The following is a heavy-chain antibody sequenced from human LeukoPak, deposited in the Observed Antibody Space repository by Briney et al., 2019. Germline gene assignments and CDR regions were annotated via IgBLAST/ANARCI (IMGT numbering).Heavy chain of an antibody. CDR2: IYYSGST. Sequence: SETLSLTCTVSGGSISGSSYYWGWIRQPPGKGLEWIGSIYYSGSTYYNPSLKSRVTIFVDTSKNQFSLKLSSVTAADTAVYYCARHAADYDSSGYYQYYFDYWGQGTLVTVSS. D-gene: IGHD3-22*01. J-gene: IGHJ4*02. CDR1: GGSISGSSYY. V-gene: IGHV4-39*01. CDR3: ARHAADYDSSGYYQYYFDY.